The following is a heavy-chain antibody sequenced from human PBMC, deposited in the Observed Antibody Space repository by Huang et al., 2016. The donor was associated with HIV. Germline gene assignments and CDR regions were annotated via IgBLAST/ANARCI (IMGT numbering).Heavy chain of an antibody. Sequence: QITLKESGPTLVKPTQTLTLTCSFSGFSLDTRGVAVGWVRQPPGGALEWLGLIYWDDDTRFSPSLGGRLSLTKDTSKNQVVLTMTNMDPADTATYFCAYQWTGLDRWGQGILVTVTS. CDR3: AYQWTGLDR. D-gene: IGHD6-19*01. J-gene: IGHJ4*02. CDR2: IYWDDDT. V-gene: IGHV2-5*02. CDR1: GFSLDTRGVA.